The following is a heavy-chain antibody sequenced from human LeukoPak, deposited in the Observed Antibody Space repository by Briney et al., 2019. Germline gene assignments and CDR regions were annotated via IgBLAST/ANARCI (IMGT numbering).Heavy chain of an antibody. CDR3: ARAWGTAGYDSSGYYSFHWFDP. D-gene: IGHD3-22*01. J-gene: IGHJ5*02. CDR2: IYTSGST. V-gene: IGHV4-61*02. CDR1: GGSISSGSYY. Sequence: PSETLSLTCTVSGGSISSGSYYWSWIRQPAGKGLGWIGRIYTSGSTNYNPSLKSRVTISVDTSKNQFSLKLSSVTAADTAVYYCARAWGTAGYDSSGYYSFHWFDPWGQGTLVTVSS.